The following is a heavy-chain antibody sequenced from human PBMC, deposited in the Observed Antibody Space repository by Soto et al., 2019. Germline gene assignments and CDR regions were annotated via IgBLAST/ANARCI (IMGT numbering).Heavy chain of an antibody. D-gene: IGHD2-15*01. V-gene: IGHV3-30-3*01. J-gene: IGHJ4*02. CDR1: GFTFSSYA. Sequence: PGGSLRLSCAAPGFTFSSYAMHWVRQAPGKGLEWVAVISYDGSNKYYADSVKGRFTISRDNSKNTLYLQMNSLRAEDTAVYYCPSDFGGNYDYWGQGTLVTVSS. CDR2: ISYDGSNK. CDR3: PSDFGGNYDY.